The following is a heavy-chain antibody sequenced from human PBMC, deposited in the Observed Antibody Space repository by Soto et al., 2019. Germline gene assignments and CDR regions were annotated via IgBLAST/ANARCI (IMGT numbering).Heavy chain of an antibody. Sequence: EVQLLESGGGLVQPGGSLRLSCAASGFTFSSYAMSWVRQAPGKGLEWVSAISGSGGSTYYADSVKGRFIISRDNSRNTLYLQMNRLRAEDTAVYYCAKVNTVHRGVMRYYYYYYMDVWGKGTTVTVSS. V-gene: IGHV3-23*01. CDR3: AKVNTVHRGVMRYYYYYYMDV. CDR1: GFTFSSYA. D-gene: IGHD3-10*01. CDR2: ISGSGGST. J-gene: IGHJ6*03.